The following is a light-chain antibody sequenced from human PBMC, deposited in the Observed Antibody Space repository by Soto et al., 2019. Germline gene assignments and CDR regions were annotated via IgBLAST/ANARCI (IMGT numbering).Light chain of an antibody. Sequence: QSVLTQPPSVSAAPGQKVTISCSVSSSNIGNNYVSWYQQLPGTAPKLLIYDNNKRPSGIPDRFSGSKSGTSATLGITGLQTGDEADYYCGTWDSSLSAGGVFGTGTKLTVL. V-gene: IGLV1-51*01. CDR2: DNN. CDR3: GTWDSSLSAGGV. CDR1: SSNIGNNY. J-gene: IGLJ1*01.